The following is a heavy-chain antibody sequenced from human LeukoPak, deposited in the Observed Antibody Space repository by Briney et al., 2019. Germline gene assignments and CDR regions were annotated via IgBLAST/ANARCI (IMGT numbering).Heavy chain of an antibody. J-gene: IGHJ4*01. CDR2: IYHSGST. Sequence: SETLSLTCAVSGGSISSSNWWSWVRQPPGKGLEWIGEIYHSGSTNYNPSLKSRVTISVDKSRNQFSLKLSSVTAADTAVYYCARRNPYGSGPSLDYXXXGTLVTVSS. CDR3: ARRNPYGSGPSLDY. CDR1: GGSISSSNW. V-gene: IGHV4-4*02. D-gene: IGHD3-10*01.